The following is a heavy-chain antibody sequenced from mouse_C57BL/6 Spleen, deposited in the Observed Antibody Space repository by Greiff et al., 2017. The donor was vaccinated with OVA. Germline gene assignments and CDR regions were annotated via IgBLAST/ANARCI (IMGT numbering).Heavy chain of an antibody. V-gene: IGHV5-17*01. CDR1: GFTFSDYG. CDR2: ISSGSSTI. CDR3: ARHGPWYFDV. Sequence: DVMLVESGGGLVKPGGSLKLSCAASGFTFSDYGMHWVRQAPEKGLEWVAYISSGSSTIYYADTVKGRFTISRDNAKNTLFLQMTSLRSEDTAMYYCARHGPWYFDVWGTGTTVTVSS. J-gene: IGHJ1*03.